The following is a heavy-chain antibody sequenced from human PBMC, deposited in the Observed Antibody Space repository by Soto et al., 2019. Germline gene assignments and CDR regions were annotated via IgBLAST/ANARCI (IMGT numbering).Heavy chain of an antibody. D-gene: IGHD5-18*01. CDR2: IGSTSAYI. CDR1: GFTFSTYS. CDR3: AREVDTEMGNEASDI. V-gene: IGHV3-21*01. Sequence: EVHLVESGGGLVQPGGSLRLSCAARGFTFSTYSMSWVRQAPGKGLEWVSSIGSTSAYIYYADSLRGRFTISRDNAKNSLYLQMDSLRAEDTAIYYCAREVDTEMGNEASDIWGQGTMVTVS. J-gene: IGHJ3*02.